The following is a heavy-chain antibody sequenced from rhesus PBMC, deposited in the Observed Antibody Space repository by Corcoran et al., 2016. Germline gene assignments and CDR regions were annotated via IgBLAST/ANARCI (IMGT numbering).Heavy chain of an antibody. CDR3: ARDQVDFWTGYYHDY. Sequence: QVQLQQWGEGLVNPSETLSLTCAVYGGSISSNYWSWIRQPPGKGLEWIGRIRISGSTNNNPSPKSRVTISIDTSKNQFSLKLSSVTAADTAVYYCARDQVDFWTGYYHDYWGQGVLVTVSS. D-gene: IGHD3-3*01. CDR2: IRISGST. CDR1: GGSISSNY. V-gene: IGHV4-160*01. J-gene: IGHJ4*01.